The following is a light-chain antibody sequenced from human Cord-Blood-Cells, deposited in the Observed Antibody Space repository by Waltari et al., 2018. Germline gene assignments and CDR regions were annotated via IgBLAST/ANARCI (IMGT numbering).Light chain of an antibody. CDR3: HQSSRLQYT. V-gene: IGKV6D-21*02. J-gene: IGKJ2*01. Sequence: EIVLTQSPDFQSVTPKGKVTIPCRASQSIGSSRHRYQQQPDQSPKLLITYCSQTISGVPSSFSGSGSGIDVTLTIHRLEAADAAAYYCHQSSRLQYTFGQGTKLEVK. CDR1: QSIGSS. CDR2: YCS.